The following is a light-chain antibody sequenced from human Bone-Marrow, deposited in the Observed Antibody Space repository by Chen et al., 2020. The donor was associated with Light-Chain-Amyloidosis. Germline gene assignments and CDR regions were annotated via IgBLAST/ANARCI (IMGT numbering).Light chain of an antibody. V-gene: IGLV3-19*01. Sequence: SSELTQDPAVSVALGQTVRITCQGDSIRSNFATWHQQKPGQAPVLVVYGKNHRPSGIPDRYSGASAGNTASLTITGAQAEDEADYYCNSRDSSGDHRDVVFGGGTKLTVL. CDR2: GKN. CDR3: NSRDSSGDHRDVV. CDR1: SIRSNF. J-gene: IGLJ2*01.